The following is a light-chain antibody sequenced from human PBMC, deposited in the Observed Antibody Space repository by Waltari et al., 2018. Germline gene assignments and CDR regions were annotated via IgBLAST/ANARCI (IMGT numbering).Light chain of an antibody. CDR1: NIGSKS. CDR2: YDS. J-gene: IGLJ7*01. V-gene: IGLV3-21*04. Sequence: SYVLTQPPSVSVAPGKTATITCGGNNIGSKSVHWYQQKPGQAPVLVMYYDSDRPSGTPERFSGSNSGNTATLTISRVEAGDEADYYCHAWDSYSDHAVFGGGTQLTVL. CDR3: HAWDSYSDHAV.